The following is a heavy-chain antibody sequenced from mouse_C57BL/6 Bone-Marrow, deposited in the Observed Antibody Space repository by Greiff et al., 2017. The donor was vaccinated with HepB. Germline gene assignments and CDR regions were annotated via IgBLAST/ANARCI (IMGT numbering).Heavy chain of an antibody. V-gene: IGHV5-17*01. Sequence: EVKLQESGGGLVKPGGSLKLSCAASGFTFSDYGMHWVRQAPEKGLEWVAYISSGSSTIYYADTVKGRFTISRDNAKNTLFLQMTSLRSEDTAMYYCARGGYYGVFYAMDYWGQGTSVTVSS. J-gene: IGHJ4*01. CDR3: ARGGYYGVFYAMDY. D-gene: IGHD1-1*01. CDR2: ISSGSSTI. CDR1: GFTFSDYG.